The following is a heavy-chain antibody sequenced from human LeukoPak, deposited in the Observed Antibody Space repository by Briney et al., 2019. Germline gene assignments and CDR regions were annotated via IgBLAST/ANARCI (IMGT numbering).Heavy chain of an antibody. CDR3: ANRKVIAAAGIDY. J-gene: IGHJ4*02. Sequence: GGSLRLSCAASGFTFSSYAMSWVRQAPGKGLEWVSAISGSGGSTYYADSVKGRFTISRDNSKNTLHLQMNSLRAEDTAVYYCANRKVIAAAGIDYWGQGTLVTVSS. CDR1: GFTFSSYA. CDR2: ISGSGGST. D-gene: IGHD6-13*01. V-gene: IGHV3-23*01.